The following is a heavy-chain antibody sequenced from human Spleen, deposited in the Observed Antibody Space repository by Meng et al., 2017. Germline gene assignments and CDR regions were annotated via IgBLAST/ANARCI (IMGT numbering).Heavy chain of an antibody. CDR2: IYWNDDN. CDR3: AHVPIPATGFEYFQH. CDR1: GFSLSTSGVG. J-gene: IGHJ1*01. Sequence: SGPTLVKPTQTLTLTCTFSGFSLSTSGVGVGWIRPPPGKALEWLALIYWNDDNRYRPSLKSRLTITKDTSKNQVFLTMTNMDPVDTATYYCAHVPIPATGFEYFQHWGQGTLVTVSS. D-gene: IGHD6-13*01. V-gene: IGHV2-5*01.